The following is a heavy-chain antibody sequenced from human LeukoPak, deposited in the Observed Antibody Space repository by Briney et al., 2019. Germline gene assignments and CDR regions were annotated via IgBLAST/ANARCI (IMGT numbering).Heavy chain of an antibody. CDR3: TRYHTSSWDYFDY. Sequence: HTGRSLRLSCVASGFTFSSYAMHWVRQAPGKGLQWVAVISYAGNNKYYADSVKGRFTLSRDNSKNTLYLQMNSLKTEDTAVYYCTRYHTSSWDYFDYWGQGTLVTVSS. V-gene: IGHV3-30*04. CDR1: GFTFSSYA. CDR2: ISYAGNNK. J-gene: IGHJ4*02. D-gene: IGHD6-13*01.